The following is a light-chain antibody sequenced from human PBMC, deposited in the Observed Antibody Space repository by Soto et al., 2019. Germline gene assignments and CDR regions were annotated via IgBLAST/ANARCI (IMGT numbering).Light chain of an antibody. V-gene: IGKV3-11*01. Sequence: EIVLTQSPATLSFSPGETATLSCRASHSVSGYIGWYQQKPGQAPRLLIYADSNRATGIPARFSGSGSGTDITLTISSLEPEDFSVYYCQQRYNWPITFGQGTRLEIK. CDR1: HSVSGY. CDR2: ADS. CDR3: QQRYNWPIT. J-gene: IGKJ5*01.